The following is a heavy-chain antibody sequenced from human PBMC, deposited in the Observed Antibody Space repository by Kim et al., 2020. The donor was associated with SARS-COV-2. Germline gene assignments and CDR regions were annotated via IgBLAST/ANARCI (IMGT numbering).Heavy chain of an antibody. CDR2: ISGSGGST. Sequence: GGSLRLSCAASGFTFSSYAMSWVRQAPGKGLEWVSAISGSGGSTYYADSVKGRFTISRDNSKNTLYLQMNSLRAEDTAVYYCAKAQHPRGYSSGWDAFDYWGQGTLVTVSS. J-gene: IGHJ4*02. D-gene: IGHD6-19*01. V-gene: IGHV3-23*01. CDR1: GFTFSSYA. CDR3: AKAQHPRGYSSGWDAFDY.